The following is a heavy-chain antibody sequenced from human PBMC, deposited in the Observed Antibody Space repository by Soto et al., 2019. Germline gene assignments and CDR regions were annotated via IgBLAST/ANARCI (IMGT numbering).Heavy chain of an antibody. J-gene: IGHJ4*02. CDR1: GFTFSSNG. V-gene: IGHV3-23*01. CDR3: ARESPDYYDSSGYYYVPDY. D-gene: IGHD3-22*01. CDR2: ISGTGRNT. Sequence: EVQVLESGGGLAQPGGSLRLSCATSGFTFSSNGMSWVRQAPGKGLDWVSGISGTGRNTYYADSVKGRFTISRDNSKNTLFLQMNSLRVEDTAVYYCARESPDYYDSSGYYYVPDYWGQGTLVTVSS.